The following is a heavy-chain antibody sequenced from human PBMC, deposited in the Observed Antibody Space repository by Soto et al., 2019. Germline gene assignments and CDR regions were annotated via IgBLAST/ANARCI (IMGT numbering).Heavy chain of an antibody. CDR3: ASSAGFCSGGSCYDY. J-gene: IGHJ4*02. Sequence: EVQLVETGGGLIQPGGFLRLSCAASKLTVGSSYMTWVRQAPGKGLEWVSVIYSGGLTYYADSVKGRFTISRDTSKNTLYLQMNTLRADDTAVYYCASSAGFCSGGSCYDYWGQGTLVTVSS. D-gene: IGHD2-15*01. CDR2: IYSGGLT. CDR1: KLTVGSSY. V-gene: IGHV3-53*02.